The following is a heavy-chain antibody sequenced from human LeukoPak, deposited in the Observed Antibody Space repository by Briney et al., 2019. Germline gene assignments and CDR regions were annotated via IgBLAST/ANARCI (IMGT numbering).Heavy chain of an antibody. CDR2: IGSDNKP. CDR1: GFTFSAYA. CDR3: AGDISSSGGLEY. J-gene: IGHJ4*02. D-gene: IGHD6-6*01. V-gene: IGHV3-23*05. Sequence: PGGSLRLSCEASGFTFSAYAMTWVRQAPGKGLEWVSSIGSDNKPHYSESVKGRFAISRDNSKSMLFLQLNSLRGEDTAIYYCAGDISSSGGLEYWGQGTLVTVSS.